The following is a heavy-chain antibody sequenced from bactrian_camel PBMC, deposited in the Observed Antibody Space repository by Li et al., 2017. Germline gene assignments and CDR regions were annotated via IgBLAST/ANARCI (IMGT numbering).Heavy chain of an antibody. Sequence: HVQLVESGGGLVQPGGSLRLSCAASGFTFRSYWMYWVRQAPGKGLEWVLHINNDGGVAYSADSVKGRFTISRDNAKNTLYLQLNSLQTEDTGMYYCAKNVYSDYYYGIEYWGKGTQVTVS. D-gene: IGHD4*01. CDR1: GFTFRSYW. CDR2: INNDGGVA. V-gene: IGHV3S1*01. J-gene: IGHJ7*01.